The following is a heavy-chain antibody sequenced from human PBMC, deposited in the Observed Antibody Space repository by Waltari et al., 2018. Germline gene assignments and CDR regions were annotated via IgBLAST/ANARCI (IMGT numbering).Heavy chain of an antibody. CDR3: VRLEDCSGPGGNCYSGDSFALDV. V-gene: IGHV4-34*02. D-gene: IGHD2-15*01. CDR2: INHNGNR. J-gene: IGHJ6*02. CDR1: GGSFSGYY. Sequence: QVQLPQWGAGQLQPSETMSLTCGVPGGSFSGYYWRWIRQPTGKVLEWSGEINHNGNRNYNPSLRSRVTMLIDTSRSQFSLKVNSVTAADTTVYYCVRLEDCSGPGGNCYSGDSFALDVWGQGTTVTVSS.